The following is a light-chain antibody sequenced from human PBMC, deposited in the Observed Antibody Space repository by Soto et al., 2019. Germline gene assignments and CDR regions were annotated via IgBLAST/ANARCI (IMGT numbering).Light chain of an antibody. Sequence: EIVMTQSPATLSVSPGERATLSCRASQSVSSNLAWYQQKPGQAPRLLIYGASTRATGIPDRFSGSGSGTEFTLSISSLQSEDFAVYFCQQYNNWRSYTFGQGTKLEIK. CDR3: QQYNNWRSYT. V-gene: IGKV3-15*01. CDR1: QSVSSN. CDR2: GAS. J-gene: IGKJ2*01.